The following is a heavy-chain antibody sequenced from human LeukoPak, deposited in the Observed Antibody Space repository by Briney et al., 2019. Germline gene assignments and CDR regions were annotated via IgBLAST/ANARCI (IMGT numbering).Heavy chain of an antibody. V-gene: IGHV3-23*01. CDR2: VSGSGGRT. Sequence: PGGSLRLSCAASGFTFSSNAMSWVRQAPGKGLEWVSSVSGSGGRTYYADSVKGRFTISRDNSKNTLYLQMNSLRADDTAVYYCANLRNAYWGQGTLVTVSS. J-gene: IGHJ4*02. CDR3: ANLRNAY. CDR1: GFTFSSNA.